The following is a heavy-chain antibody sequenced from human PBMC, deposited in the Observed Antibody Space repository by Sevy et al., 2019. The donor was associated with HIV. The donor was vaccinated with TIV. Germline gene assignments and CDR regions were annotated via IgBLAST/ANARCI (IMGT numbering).Heavy chain of an antibody. CDR2: IYYGGST. D-gene: IGHD1-26*01. J-gene: IGHJ3*02. V-gene: IGHV4-61*01. Sequence: SETLSLTCTVAGGSVNSGSYYWSWIRQPPGKGLEWIGYIYYGGSTNYNPSLKSRVTISVDTSKNQFSLKLNSVTTADTAVYFCARELKWELPHGDDASDIWGQWTTVTVSS. CDR1: GGSVNSGSYY. CDR3: ARELKWELPHGDDASDI.